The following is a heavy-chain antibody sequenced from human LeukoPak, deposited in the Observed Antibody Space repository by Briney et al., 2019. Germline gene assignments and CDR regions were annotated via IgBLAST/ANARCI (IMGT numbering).Heavy chain of an antibody. CDR2: ISWNSGSI. CDR3: AKDNRRHYTSGPNPDSLH. V-gene: IGHV3-9*01. CDR1: GFTLSSHW. D-gene: IGHD6-19*01. J-gene: IGHJ4*02. Sequence: GGSLRLSCAASGFTLSSHWMHWVRQPPGKGLEWVSGISWNSGSIDYADSVKGRFTISRDNAKNSLYLHMNSLRVEDTAFYYCAKDNRRHYTSGPNPDSLHWGQGALVTVSS.